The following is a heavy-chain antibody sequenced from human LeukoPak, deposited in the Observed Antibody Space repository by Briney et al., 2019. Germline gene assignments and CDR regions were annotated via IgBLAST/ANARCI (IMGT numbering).Heavy chain of an antibody. CDR1: GFSLSNYG. Sequence: TAESLTLSCAASGFSLSNYGLHWVRQRPGKGLEWLAVINYDGSNRYYADSVKGRFTISKDSSENTLYLQMNSLRADDTAMYYCARWGGTRQFYFDYWGQGTLATVSS. J-gene: IGHJ4*02. CDR2: INYDGSNR. V-gene: IGHV3-33*01. CDR3: ARWGGTRQFYFDY. D-gene: IGHD3-16*01.